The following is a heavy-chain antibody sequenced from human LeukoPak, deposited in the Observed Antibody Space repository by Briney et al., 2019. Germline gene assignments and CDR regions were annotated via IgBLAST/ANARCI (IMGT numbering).Heavy chain of an antibody. V-gene: IGHV4-30-2*01. CDR2: IYHSGST. CDR3: ARTYYDILTGYYGYYFDY. Sequence: PSETLSLTCAVSGGSISSGGYSWSWIRQPPGKGLEWIGYIYHSGSTYYNPSLKSRVTISVDRSKNQFSLKLSSVTAADTAVYYCARTYYDILTGYYGYYFDYWGQGTLVTVSS. CDR1: GGSISSGGYS. D-gene: IGHD3-9*01. J-gene: IGHJ4*02.